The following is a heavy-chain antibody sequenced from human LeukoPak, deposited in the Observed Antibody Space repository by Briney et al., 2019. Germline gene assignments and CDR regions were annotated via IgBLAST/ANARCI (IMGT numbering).Heavy chain of an antibody. CDR1: GFTFSSYW. D-gene: IGHD5-18*01. Sequence: GGSLRLSCATSGFTFSSYWMSWVRQAPGKGLEWVANIKQDGSEKYYVDSVKGRFTISRDNAKNSLYLQMNSLRAEDTAVYYCASLGGYSHPGDYWGQGTLVTVSS. CDR2: IKQDGSEK. J-gene: IGHJ4*02. CDR3: ASLGGYSHPGDY. V-gene: IGHV3-7*01.